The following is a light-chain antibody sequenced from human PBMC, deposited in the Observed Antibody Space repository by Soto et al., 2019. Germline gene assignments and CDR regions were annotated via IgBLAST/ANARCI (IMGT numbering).Light chain of an antibody. CDR2: GPS. CDR1: QSVRNN. Sequence: IVVTQSPGTLSVSPGERATLSCRASQSVRNNLAWYQQKLGQAPRLLIYGPSTRATGIPARFSGSGTGTEFTLTISSLQSEDFAVYYCQQYNNWPWTFGQGTKVDIK. J-gene: IGKJ1*01. V-gene: IGKV3-15*01. CDR3: QQYNNWPWT.